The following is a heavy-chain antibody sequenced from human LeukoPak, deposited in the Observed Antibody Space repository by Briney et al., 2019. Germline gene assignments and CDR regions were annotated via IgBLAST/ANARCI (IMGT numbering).Heavy chain of an antibody. CDR2: ISGYNGDT. J-gene: IGHJ4*02. CDR3: ARVDYGGNYLDY. CDR1: GYTFTNYD. D-gene: IGHD4-23*01. Sequence: ASVKVSCKASGYTFTNYDINWVRQAPGQGLEWMGWISGYNGDTTYAQKLQGRVTMTTDTSTRTAYMELRSLRSADAAVYYCARVDYGGNYLDYWGQGTLVTVSS. V-gene: IGHV1-18*01.